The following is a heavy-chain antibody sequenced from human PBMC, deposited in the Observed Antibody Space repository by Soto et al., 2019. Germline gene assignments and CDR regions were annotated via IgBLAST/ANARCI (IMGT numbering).Heavy chain of an antibody. CDR3: ARHHGSPGSYFGLDV. V-gene: IGHV5-51*01. D-gene: IGHD6-13*01. CDR2: IYPGDSDT. J-gene: IGHJ6*02. Sequence: GESLKISCKGSGYSFTSYWINWVRQMPGKGLEWMGIIYPGDSDTRYNPSFQGQVTISADKSIDTAYLQWRSLKASDTAVYYCARHHGSPGSYFGLDVWGQGTTVTAP. CDR1: GYSFTSYW.